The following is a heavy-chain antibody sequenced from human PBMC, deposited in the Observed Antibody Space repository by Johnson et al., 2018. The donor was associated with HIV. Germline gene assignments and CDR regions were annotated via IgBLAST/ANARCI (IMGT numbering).Heavy chain of an antibody. CDR1: GFTFRSYG. J-gene: IGHJ3*01. D-gene: IGHD1-26*01. CDR2: ISTSGSNI. Sequence: VQLVESGGGVVQPGRSMRLSCVASGFTFRSYGMHWVRQAPGKGLEWVSYISTSGSNIYYADSVRGRFTISRDNAKNSLYLQMNSLRDEDTAVYYCVTADRGSAWGQGTTVTVSS. V-gene: IGHV3-48*02. CDR3: VTADRGSA.